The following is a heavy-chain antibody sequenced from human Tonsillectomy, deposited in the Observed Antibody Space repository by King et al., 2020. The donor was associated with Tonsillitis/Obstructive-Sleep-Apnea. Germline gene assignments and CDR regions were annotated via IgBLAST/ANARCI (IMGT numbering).Heavy chain of an antibody. D-gene: IGHD1-1*01. CDR2: IGGSVGST. V-gene: IGHV3-23*04. CDR3: AKDPYDGVDY. J-gene: IGHJ4*02. Sequence: VQLVESGGGLVQPGGSLRLSCAASRFTFSSYAMSWVRQAPGKGLEWVSAIGGSVGSTYYADSVEGRFTISRDNSKNTLFLQMNSLRAEDTAVYYCAKDPYDGVDYWGQGTLVTVSS. CDR1: RFTFSSYA.